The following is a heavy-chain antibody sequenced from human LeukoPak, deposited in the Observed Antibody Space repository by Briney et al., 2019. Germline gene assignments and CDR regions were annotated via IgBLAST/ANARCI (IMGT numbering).Heavy chain of an antibody. CDR2: ISGSGGST. D-gene: IGHD6-19*01. Sequence: GGSLRLSCAASGFTFSSYAMSWVRQAPGKGLEWVSAISGSGGSTYYADSVKGRFTISRDNSKNTLYLQMNSLRAEDTAVYYCGKDPAVAGTGYYFDYWGQGTLVTVSS. CDR3: GKDPAVAGTGYYFDY. J-gene: IGHJ4*02. CDR1: GFTFSSYA. V-gene: IGHV3-23*01.